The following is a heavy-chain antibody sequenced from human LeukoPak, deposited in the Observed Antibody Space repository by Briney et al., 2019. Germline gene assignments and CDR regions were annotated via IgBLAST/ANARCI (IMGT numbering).Heavy chain of an antibody. CDR2: IYPGDSDT. V-gene: IGHV5-51*01. Sequence: GESLKISCKVSGYTFSSYWIGWVRQMPGKGLEWMGIIYPGDSDTRYSPSFQGQVTISADKSITTAYPQWNSLKASDTAMYYCARSTGATGPVDYWGQGTLVTV. D-gene: IGHD2-8*02. CDR1: GYTFSSYW. J-gene: IGHJ4*02. CDR3: ARSTGATGPVDY.